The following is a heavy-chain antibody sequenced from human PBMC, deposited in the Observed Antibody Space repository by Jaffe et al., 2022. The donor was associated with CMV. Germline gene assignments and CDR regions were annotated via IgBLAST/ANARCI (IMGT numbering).Heavy chain of an antibody. Sequence: EVQLVESGGGLVQPGGSLRLSCAASGFTFSDHYMDWVRQAPGKGLEWVGRTRNKANSYTTEYAASVKGRFTISRDDSKNSLYLQMNSLKTEDTAVYYCARSRGGGAFDIWGQGTMVTVSS. CDR2: TRNKANSYTT. D-gene: IGHD2-15*01. CDR1: GFTFSDHY. V-gene: IGHV3-72*01. CDR3: ARSRGGGAFDI. J-gene: IGHJ3*02.